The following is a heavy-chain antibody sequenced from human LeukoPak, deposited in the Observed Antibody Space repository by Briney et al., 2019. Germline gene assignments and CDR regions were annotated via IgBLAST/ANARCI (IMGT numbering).Heavy chain of an antibody. CDR3: ARTTSFTASCYDY. J-gene: IGHJ4*02. D-gene: IGHD2-15*01. V-gene: IGHV1-8*03. CDR2: MNPNNGDS. CDR1: GYTFTNYH. Sequence: ASVKVSCKASGYTFTNYHINWVRQATGQGLEWVGWMNPNNGDSGYAQKFQGRVTITRDTSISTSYMELRSLISDDTAVYFCARTTSFTASCYDYWGQGTLVTVSS.